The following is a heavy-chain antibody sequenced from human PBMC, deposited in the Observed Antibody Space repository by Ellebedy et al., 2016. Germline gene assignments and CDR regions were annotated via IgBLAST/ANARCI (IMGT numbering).Heavy chain of an antibody. Sequence: GESLKISXAASGFTFTNYAMHWVRQAPGKGLEWVAVIWSDGSNKYYGDSVKGRFTISRDNSKNTLYIQMNSLRVEDTAVYYCARAQDITPWRVVSNWGQGTLVTVSS. J-gene: IGHJ4*02. D-gene: IGHD2-15*01. CDR1: GFTFTNYA. CDR2: IWSDGSNK. V-gene: IGHV3-33*01. CDR3: ARAQDITPWRVVSN.